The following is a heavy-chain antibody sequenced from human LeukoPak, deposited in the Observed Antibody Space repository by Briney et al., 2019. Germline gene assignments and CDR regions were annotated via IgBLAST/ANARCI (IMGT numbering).Heavy chain of an antibody. CDR3: ARAPWEVLDNFDY. CDR2: MNPNSGNT. Sequence: ASVKVSCKASGYTFTSYDINWVRQATGQGLEWMGWMNPNSGNTGYAQKFQGRVTMTRNTSISTAYMELSSLRSEDTAVYYCARAPWEVLDNFDYWRQGTLVTVSS. J-gene: IGHJ4*02. D-gene: IGHD1-26*01. CDR1: GYTFTSYD. V-gene: IGHV1-8*01.